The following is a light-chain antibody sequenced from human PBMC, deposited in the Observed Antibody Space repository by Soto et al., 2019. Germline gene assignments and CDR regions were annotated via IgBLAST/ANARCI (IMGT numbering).Light chain of an antibody. CDR2: EVT. J-gene: IGLJ1*01. V-gene: IGLV2-8*01. CDR3: CSHAGDNTYV. Sequence: HSVLNQPASLSGSPGQSITISCTGTSSDVGGYNYVSWYQQHPGKAPKLMISEVTKRPSGVPDRFSGSKSGNTASLTVSGLRAEDEADYFCCSHAGDNTYVFGTGTKVTVL. CDR1: SSDVGGYNY.